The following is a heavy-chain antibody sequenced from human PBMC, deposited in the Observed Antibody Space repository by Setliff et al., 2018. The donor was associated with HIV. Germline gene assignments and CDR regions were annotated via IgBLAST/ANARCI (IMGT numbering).Heavy chain of an antibody. D-gene: IGHD2-21*02. V-gene: IGHV1-3*01. CDR3: AREGLTVPYCGGDCYDWYFDL. J-gene: IGHJ2*01. CDR1: GYTFTSYA. CDR2: INAGNGNT. Sequence: ASVKVSCKASGYTFTSYAMHWVRQAPGQRLEWMGWINAGNGNTKYSQKFQGRVTITRDTSASTAYMELSSLRSEDTAVYYCAREGLTVPYCGGDCYDWYFDLWGRGTLVTVSS.